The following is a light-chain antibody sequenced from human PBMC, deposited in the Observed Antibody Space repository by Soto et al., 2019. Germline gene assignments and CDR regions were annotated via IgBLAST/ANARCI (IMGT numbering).Light chain of an antibody. CDR1: QSVSSF. Sequence: EIVLTQSPATLSLSRGERASLSCRASQSVSSFLAWYQQKPGKAPRLLIHDASSRATGIPARFSGRGSGTDFTLTISSLEPEDFAVYYCQQRSAWPRTFGQGTKVDIK. J-gene: IGKJ1*01. CDR3: QQRSAWPRT. CDR2: DAS. V-gene: IGKV3-11*01.